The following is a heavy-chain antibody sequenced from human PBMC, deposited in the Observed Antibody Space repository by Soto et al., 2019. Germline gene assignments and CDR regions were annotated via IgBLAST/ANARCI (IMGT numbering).Heavy chain of an antibody. CDR3: ARRVLSGWYY. J-gene: IGHJ4*02. D-gene: IGHD6-19*01. CDR1: GGSFSGYY. Sequence: PSETLSLTCAVYGGSFSGYYWSWIRQPPGKGLEWIGEINHSGSTNYNPSLKSRVTISVDTSKNQFSLKLSSVTAADTAVYYCARRVLSGWYYWGQGTLVTVSS. CDR2: INHSGST. V-gene: IGHV4-34*01.